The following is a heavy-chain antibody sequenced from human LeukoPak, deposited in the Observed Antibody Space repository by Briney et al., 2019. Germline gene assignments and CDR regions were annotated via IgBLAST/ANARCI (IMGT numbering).Heavy chain of an antibody. Sequence: SETLSLTCAVYGGSFSGYYWSWIRQPPGKGLEWIGEINHSGSTNYNPSLKSRVTISVDTSKNQFSLKLSSVTAADTAVYYCARKGGYYDSSGYYYDYDAFDIWGQGTMVTVSS. J-gene: IGHJ3*02. CDR2: INHSGST. CDR1: GGSFSGYY. V-gene: IGHV4-34*01. CDR3: ARKGGYYDSSGYYYDYDAFDI. D-gene: IGHD3-22*01.